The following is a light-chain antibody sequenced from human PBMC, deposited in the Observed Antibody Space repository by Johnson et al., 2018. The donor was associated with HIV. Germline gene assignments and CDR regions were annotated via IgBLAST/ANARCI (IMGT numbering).Light chain of an antibody. CDR1: SSNIGNNY. V-gene: IGLV1-51*01. J-gene: IGLJ1*01. CDR3: GTWDSSLRAGKV. Sequence: QSVLTQPPSVSAAPGQKVTISCSGSSSNIGNNYVSWYQQLPGTAPKLLIYDNNKRPSGLPDRFSGSKSGTSATLGITGVQNGDEADYYCGTWDSSLRAGKVFGTGTKVTVL. CDR2: DNN.